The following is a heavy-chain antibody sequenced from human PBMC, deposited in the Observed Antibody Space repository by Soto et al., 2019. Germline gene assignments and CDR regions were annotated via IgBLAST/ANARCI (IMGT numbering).Heavy chain of an antibody. D-gene: IGHD5-18*01. Sequence: GGSLRLSCAASGFTFSNAWMNWVRQAPGKGLEWVGRIKSKTDGGTTDYAAPVKGRFTISRDDSKNTLYLQMNSLKTEDTAVYYCTYPGELMWIQLWLGLSAFDIWGQGTMVTVS. V-gene: IGHV3-15*07. CDR3: TYPGELMWIQLWLGLSAFDI. CDR2: IKSKTDGGTT. CDR1: GFTFSNAW. J-gene: IGHJ3*02.